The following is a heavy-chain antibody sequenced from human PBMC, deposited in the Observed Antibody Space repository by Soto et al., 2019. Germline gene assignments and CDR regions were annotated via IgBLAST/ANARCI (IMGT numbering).Heavy chain of an antibody. D-gene: IGHD2-15*01. Sequence: QVQLQQSGPGLVKPSQTLSLTCAISGDSVSSNSAAWNWIRQSPSRGLEWLGRTYYRSKWHNDYAVSVKSRITINPDTSKNQFSLQLNSVTPEDTAVYYCARDICSGGSCYSYYYGMDVWGQGTTVTVSS. CDR2: TYYRSKWHN. CDR3: ARDICSGGSCYSYYYGMDV. J-gene: IGHJ6*02. V-gene: IGHV6-1*01. CDR1: GDSVSSNSAA.